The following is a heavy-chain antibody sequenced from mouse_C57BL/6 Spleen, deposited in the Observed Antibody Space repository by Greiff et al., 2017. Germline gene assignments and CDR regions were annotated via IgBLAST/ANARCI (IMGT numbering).Heavy chain of an antibody. V-gene: IGHV1-80*01. CDR1: GYAFSSYW. CDR3: APTGTDAMDD. D-gene: IGHD4-1*02. Sequence: VKLQESGAELVKPGASVKISCKASGYAFSSYWMNWVKQRPGKGLEWIGQIYPGDGDTNYNGKFKGKATLTADKSSSTAYMQRSSLTAEESAVYFCAPTGTDAMDDWGQGTSVTVSS. CDR2: IYPGDGDT. J-gene: IGHJ4*01.